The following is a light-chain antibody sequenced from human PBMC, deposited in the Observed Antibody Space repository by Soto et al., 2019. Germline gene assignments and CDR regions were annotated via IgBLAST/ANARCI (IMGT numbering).Light chain of an antibody. CDR2: LGS. Sequence: DFVMTQSPLSLPVTAGEPASISCRSSESLLHSSGYNYLDWYLQKPGPSPQLLIYLGSHRASGVPDRFSGSESGTDFTLKISRVEAEDVGVYYCMQRLQTPWTFGQGTKV. CDR1: ESLLHSSGYNY. V-gene: IGKV2-28*01. CDR3: MQRLQTPWT. J-gene: IGKJ1*01.